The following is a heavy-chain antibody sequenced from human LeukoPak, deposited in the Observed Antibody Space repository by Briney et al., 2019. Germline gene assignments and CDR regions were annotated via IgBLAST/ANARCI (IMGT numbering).Heavy chain of an antibody. Sequence: GGSLRLSCAASGFTFSSYAMSWVRQAPGKGLEWVSAISGSGGSTYYADSVKGRFTISRDNSKNTLYLQMNSLRAEDTAVYYCAKDTDRVVPAATPLDYWGQGTLVTVSS. V-gene: IGHV3-23*01. CDR1: GFTFSSYA. D-gene: IGHD2-2*01. CDR2: ISGSGGST. CDR3: AKDTDRVVPAATPLDY. J-gene: IGHJ4*02.